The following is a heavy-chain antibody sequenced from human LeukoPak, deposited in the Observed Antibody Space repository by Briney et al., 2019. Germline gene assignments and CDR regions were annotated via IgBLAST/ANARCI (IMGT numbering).Heavy chain of an antibody. CDR2: ISGSGGST. Sequence: PGGSLRLSCAASGFTFSSYAMSWVRQAPGKGLEWVSGISGSGGSTYYADSVKGRFTISRDNSKNTLYLQMNNLRAEDTAVYYCAPRVVGSAPFDYWGQGTLVTVSS. J-gene: IGHJ4*02. CDR1: GFTFSSYA. V-gene: IGHV3-23*01. CDR3: APRVVGSAPFDY. D-gene: IGHD2-15*01.